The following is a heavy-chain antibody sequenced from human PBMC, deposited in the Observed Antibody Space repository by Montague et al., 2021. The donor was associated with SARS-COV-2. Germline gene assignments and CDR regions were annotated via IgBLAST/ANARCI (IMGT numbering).Heavy chain of an antibody. CDR1: GFTFSSYA. Sequence: SLRLSCAASGFTFSSYAMHWVRQAPGEGLEWVAVISYDGSNKYYADSVKGRFTISRDNSKNTLYLQMNSLRAEDTAVYYCARIKGGGYVGYFDYWGQGTLVTVSS. D-gene: IGHD5-12*01. CDR3: ARIKGGGYVGYFDY. J-gene: IGHJ4*02. V-gene: IGHV3-30*04. CDR2: ISYDGSNK.